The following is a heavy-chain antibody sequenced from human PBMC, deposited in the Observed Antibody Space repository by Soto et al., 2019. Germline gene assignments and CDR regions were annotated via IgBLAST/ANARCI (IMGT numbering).Heavy chain of an antibody. J-gene: IGHJ6*02. CDR2: IYHSGST. Sequence: TSETLSLTCAVSGGSISSGGYSWSWIRQPPGKGLEWIGYIYHSGSTYYNPSLKSRVTISVDRSKNQFSLKLSSVTAADTAVYYCASSRCGYCQGVSDCGGYSYGCAWYGMDVWGQGTTVTVSS. V-gene: IGHV4-30-2*01. D-gene: IGHD5-18*01. CDR1: GGSISSGGYS. CDR3: ASSRCGYCQGVSDCGGYSYGCAWYGMDV.